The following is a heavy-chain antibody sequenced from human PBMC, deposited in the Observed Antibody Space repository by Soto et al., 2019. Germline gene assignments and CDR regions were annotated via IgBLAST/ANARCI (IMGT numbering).Heavy chain of an antibody. D-gene: IGHD3-16*01. CDR1: GGSISSGGYY. CDR2: IYYSGYT. Sequence: PSETLSHTCTVSGGSISSGGYYWGWIRQPPGKGLEWIGSIYYSGYTYYNPSLKSRVTISVDTSKNQFSLKLSSVTAADTAVYYCARHNGPLYVGYYYDMDVWGQATIVTVSS. CDR3: ARHNGPLYVGYYYDMDV. J-gene: IGHJ6*02. V-gene: IGHV4-39*01.